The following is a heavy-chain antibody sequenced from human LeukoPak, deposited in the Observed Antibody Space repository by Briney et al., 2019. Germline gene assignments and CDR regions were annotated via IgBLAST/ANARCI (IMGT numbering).Heavy chain of an antibody. CDR2: INPNSGGT. Sequence: GASVKVSCKASGYTFTGYYMHWVRQAPGQGLEWMGRINPNSGGTNYAQKFQGRVTMTRDTSISTAYMELSRLRSDDTAVYYCARDGQYYDFWSGYPIWGQGTLATVSS. J-gene: IGHJ4*02. CDR3: ARDGQYYDFWSGYPI. CDR1: GYTFTGYY. V-gene: IGHV1-2*06. D-gene: IGHD3-3*01.